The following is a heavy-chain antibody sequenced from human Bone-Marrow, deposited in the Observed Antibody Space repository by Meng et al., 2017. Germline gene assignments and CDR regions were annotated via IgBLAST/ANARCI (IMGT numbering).Heavy chain of an antibody. D-gene: IGHD3-16*01. Sequence: GESLKISCAASGFTASSNYMSWVRQAPGKGLEWVSVIYSAGSTYYADSVKGRFTISRHNSKNTLYLQISNLRAEDTAVYYCARDPGTLGELETYDYWGQGTLVTVSS. CDR2: IYSAGST. V-gene: IGHV3-53*04. J-gene: IGHJ4*02. CDR3: ARDPGTLGELETYDY. CDR1: GFTASSNY.